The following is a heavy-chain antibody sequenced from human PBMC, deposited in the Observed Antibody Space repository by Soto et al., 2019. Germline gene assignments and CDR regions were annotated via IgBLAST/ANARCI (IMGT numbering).Heavy chain of an antibody. CDR2: IIPIFGTA. Sequence: SVKVSCKASGGTFSSYAISWVRQAPGQGLEWMGGIIPIFGTANYAQKFQGRVTITADESTSTAYMELSSLRSEDTAVYYCARDVTYYDYVWGSYRYSLGYWGQGTLVTVSS. CDR1: GGTFSSYA. CDR3: ARDVTYYDYVWGSYRYSLGY. D-gene: IGHD3-16*02. J-gene: IGHJ4*02. V-gene: IGHV1-69*13.